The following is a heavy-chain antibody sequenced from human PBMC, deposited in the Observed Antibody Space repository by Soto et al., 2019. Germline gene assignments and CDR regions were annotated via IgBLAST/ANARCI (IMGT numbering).Heavy chain of an antibody. CDR3: ARGLRGMDV. CDR1: GGSISSYY. CDR2: IYYSGST. Sequence: PSETLSLTGTVSGGSISSYYWSWIRQPPGKGLEWIGYIYYSGSTNYNPSLKSRVTISVDTSKNQFSLKLSSVTAADTAVYYCARGLRGMDVWGQGTTVTVSS. J-gene: IGHJ6*02. V-gene: IGHV4-59*01.